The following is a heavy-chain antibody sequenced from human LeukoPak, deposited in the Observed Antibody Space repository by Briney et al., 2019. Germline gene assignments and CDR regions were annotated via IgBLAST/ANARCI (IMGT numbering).Heavy chain of an antibody. CDR3: ARDREFRHSSGRPRFDP. V-gene: IGHV4-61*02. CDR1: GGSISSGSYY. Sequence: PSQTLSLTCTVSGGSISSGSYYWSWIREPAGKGLEWIGRIYTSGSTNYNPSLKSRVTISVDTSKNQFSLKLSSVTAADTAVYYCARDREFRHSSGRPRFDPWGQGTLVTVSS. J-gene: IGHJ5*02. CDR2: IYTSGST. D-gene: IGHD6-19*01.